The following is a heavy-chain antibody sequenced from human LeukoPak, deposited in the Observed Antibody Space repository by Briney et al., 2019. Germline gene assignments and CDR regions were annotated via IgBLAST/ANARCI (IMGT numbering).Heavy chain of an antibody. D-gene: IGHD5-12*01. CDR1: GFTFSSYA. CDR3: AKGSVDIVHDY. V-gene: IGHV3-23*01. CDR2: ISGSGGST. J-gene: IGHJ4*02. Sequence: GSLRLFCAASGFTFSSYAMSWVRQAPGKGLELVSAISGSGGSTYYADSVKGRFTISRDNSKNTLYLQMNSLRAEDTAVYYCAKGSVDIVHDYWGQGTLVTVSS.